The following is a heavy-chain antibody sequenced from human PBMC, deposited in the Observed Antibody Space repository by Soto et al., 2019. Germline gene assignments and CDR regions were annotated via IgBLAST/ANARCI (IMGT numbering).Heavy chain of an antibody. V-gene: IGHV3-23*01. CDR1: GFTFSNYG. J-gene: IGHJ3*02. CDR3: AKVCVTGTTREALDI. D-gene: IGHD1-20*01. CDR2: ISGSGGTT. Sequence: GGSLRLSCAASGFTFSNYGMAWVRQAPRKGLEWVSSISGSGGTTYYADSVKGRFTMSRDNSKNTLYLQVSSLRAEDTAVYYCAKVCVTGTTREALDIWGQGTVVTVSS.